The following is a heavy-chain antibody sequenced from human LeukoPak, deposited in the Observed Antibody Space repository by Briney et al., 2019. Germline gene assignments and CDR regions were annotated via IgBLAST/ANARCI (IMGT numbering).Heavy chain of an antibody. D-gene: IGHD2-2*02. V-gene: IGHV5-51*01. Sequence: GESLKISCKGSGYTFTSYWIGWVRQMPGKGLEWMGIIYPGDSDTRYRPSFQGQVTISADKSISTAYLQWSSLKASDTAMYYCALYFDTYYFDYWGQGTLVTVSS. CDR3: ALYFDTYYFDY. CDR1: GYTFTSYW. CDR2: IYPGDSDT. J-gene: IGHJ4*02.